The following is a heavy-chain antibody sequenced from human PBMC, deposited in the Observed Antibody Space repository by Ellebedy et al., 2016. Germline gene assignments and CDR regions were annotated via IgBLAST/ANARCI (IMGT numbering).Heavy chain of an antibody. J-gene: IGHJ5*02. CDR3: ARWQGFCSITSCYRWFDT. D-gene: IGHD2-2*01. V-gene: IGHV3-53*01. Sequence: GGSLRLXXAASGITVSSTYLSWVRQAPGKGLEWVSLIYAGGSTYYADSVKGRFTISRDNSRNTLYLQMNSLRAEDTAVYYCARWQGFCSITSCYRWFDTWGQGTLVTVSS. CDR1: GITVSSTY. CDR2: IYAGGST.